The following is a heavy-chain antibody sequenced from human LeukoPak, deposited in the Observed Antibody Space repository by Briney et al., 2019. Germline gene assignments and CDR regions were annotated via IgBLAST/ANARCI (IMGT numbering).Heavy chain of an antibody. J-gene: IGHJ6*02. CDR1: GFTFSSYW. CDR3: ARDVNSGSWYYYYYGMDV. D-gene: IGHD1-26*01. Sequence: PGGSLRLSCAASGFTFSSYWMSWVRQAPGKGLEWVANIKQDGSEKYYVDSVKGRFTISRDNAKNSLYLQMNSLRAEDTAVHYCARDVNSGSWYYYYYGMDVWGQGTTVTVSS. CDR2: IKQDGSEK. V-gene: IGHV3-7*03.